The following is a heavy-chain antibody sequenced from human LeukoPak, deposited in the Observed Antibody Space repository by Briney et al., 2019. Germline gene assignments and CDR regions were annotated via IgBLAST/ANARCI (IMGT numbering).Heavy chain of an antibody. CDR3: AKGQRFYGYYYFDY. J-gene: IGHJ4*02. Sequence: GESLRLSCAASGFTFSSYAMSWVRQAPGKGLEWVSGFRGSGISTFYADSVKGRFTISRDNSKNTLYLQMNSLRAEDTAVYYCAKGQRFYGYYYFDYWGQGTLITVSS. CDR2: FRGSGIST. V-gene: IGHV3-23*01. D-gene: IGHD4-17*01. CDR1: GFTFSSYA.